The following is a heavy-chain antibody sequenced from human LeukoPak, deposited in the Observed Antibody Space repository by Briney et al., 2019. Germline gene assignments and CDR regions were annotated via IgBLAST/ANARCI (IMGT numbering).Heavy chain of an antibody. Sequence: SETLSRTCAVYGGSFCGYNWGWKRPPPGLGWKWFGEIYNSGSTNYNPSLKSRVTIAVDTSKNQFCLKLSSVTAADTAVYYCARARVRPAAYYYYYYGMDVWGQGTTVTVSS. V-gene: IGHV4-34*01. CDR1: GGSFCGYN. D-gene: IGHD3-10*01. CDR2: IYNSGST. CDR3: ARARVRPAAYYYYYYGMDV. J-gene: IGHJ6*02.